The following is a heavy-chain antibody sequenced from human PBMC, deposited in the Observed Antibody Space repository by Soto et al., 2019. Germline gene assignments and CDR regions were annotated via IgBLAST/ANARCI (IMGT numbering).Heavy chain of an antibody. J-gene: IGHJ4*02. V-gene: IGHV3-33*01. CDR1: GLTFSNYD. D-gene: IGHD3-10*01. Sequence: QEQLVESGGGVVQPGTSLRLSCAASGLTFSNYDMHWVRQAPGKGLECTDSVQGRFSISRDNSKNTLYLQMNSLTAEDTAVYFCATVDNYYGSAFWGQGTLVTVSP. CDR3: ATVDNYYGSAF.